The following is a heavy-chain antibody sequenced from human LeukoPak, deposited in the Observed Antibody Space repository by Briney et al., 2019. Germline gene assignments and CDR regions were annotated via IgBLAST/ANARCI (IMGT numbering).Heavy chain of an antibody. J-gene: IGHJ4*02. Sequence: SETLSLTCAVSGGSFSGYYWSWIRQPPGKGLEWIGEINHSGSTNYNPSLKSRVTISIDTSENQFSLRLSSVTAADTAVYYCARGFCSNTTCYALHFDYWGQGSLVPVSS. CDR3: ARGFCSNTTCYALHFDY. CDR2: INHSGST. V-gene: IGHV4-34*01. CDR1: GGSFSGYY. D-gene: IGHD2-2*01.